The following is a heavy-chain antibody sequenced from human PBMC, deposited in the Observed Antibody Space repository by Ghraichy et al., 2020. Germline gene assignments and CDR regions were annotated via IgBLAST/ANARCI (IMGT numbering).Heavy chain of an antibody. V-gene: IGHV4-59*01. CDR2: IYYSGST. CDR1: GGPISSYY. Sequence: SQTLSLTCTVSGGPISSYYWSWIRQPPGKGLEWIGYIYYSGSTNYNPSLKSRVTISVDTSKNQFSLKLSSVTAADTAVYYCARDHVVPAVNYYYGMDVWGQGTTVTVSS. CDR3: ARDHVVPAVNYYYGMDV. D-gene: IGHD2-2*01. J-gene: IGHJ6*02.